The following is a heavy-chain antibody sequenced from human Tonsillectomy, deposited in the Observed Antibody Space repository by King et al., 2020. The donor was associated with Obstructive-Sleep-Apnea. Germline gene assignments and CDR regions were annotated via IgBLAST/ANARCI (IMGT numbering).Heavy chain of an antibody. Sequence: QLVQSGAEVKKPGASVKVSCKASGYTFTGYYMHWVRQAPGQGLEWMGWINPNSGGTNYAQKFQGRVTMTRDTSISTAYMELSRLRSDDTAVYYCARALDTAMVFAYYFDYWGQGTLVTVSS. CDR1: GYTFTGYY. D-gene: IGHD5-18*01. V-gene: IGHV1-2*02. CDR3: ARALDTAMVFAYYFDY. CDR2: INPNSGGT. J-gene: IGHJ4*02.